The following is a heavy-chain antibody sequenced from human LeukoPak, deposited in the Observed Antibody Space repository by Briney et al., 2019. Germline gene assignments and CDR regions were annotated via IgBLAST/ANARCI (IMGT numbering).Heavy chain of an antibody. CDR1: GGSFSGYY. D-gene: IGHD4-11*01. Sequence: PSETLSLTCAVYGGSFSGYYWSWIRQPPGKGLEWIGEINHSGSTNYNPSLKSRVTTSVDTSKNQFSLKLSSATAADTAVYYCARTYSNYVSLNWFDPWGQGTLVTVSS. CDR3: ARTYSNYVSLNWFDP. J-gene: IGHJ5*02. V-gene: IGHV4-34*01. CDR2: INHSGST.